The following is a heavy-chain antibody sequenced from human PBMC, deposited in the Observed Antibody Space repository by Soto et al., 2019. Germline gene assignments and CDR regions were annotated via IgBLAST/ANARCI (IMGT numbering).Heavy chain of an antibody. J-gene: IGHJ6*03. CDR1: GFTFTSSA. D-gene: IGHD3-22*01. V-gene: IGHV1-58*02. CDR3: AAETLSSEDDYYYYYMDV. Sequence: ASVKVSCKASGFTFTSSAMQWVRQARGQRLEWIGWIVVGSGNTNYAQKFQERVTITRDMSTSTAYMELSSLRSEDTAVYYCAAETLSSEDDYYYYYMDVWGKGTTVTVSS. CDR2: IVVGSGNT.